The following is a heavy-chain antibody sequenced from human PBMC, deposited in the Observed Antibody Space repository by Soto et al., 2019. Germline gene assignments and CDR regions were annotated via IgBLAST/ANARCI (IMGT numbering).Heavy chain of an antibody. J-gene: IGHJ4*02. CDR1: GYMYTAYG. D-gene: IGHD6-19*01. CDR3: ARGAGTTAGTFEH. Sequence: QVQLVQSGAEVKKPGASVKVSCKASGYMYTAYGINWVRQAPGQGLEWMGWISTYNGNTKYAQKFQGSVTMTTDTSTTTAYMELRTLRSDDTAVYYCARGAGTTAGTFEHWGQGTLVTVSS. CDR2: ISTYNGNT. V-gene: IGHV1-18*01.